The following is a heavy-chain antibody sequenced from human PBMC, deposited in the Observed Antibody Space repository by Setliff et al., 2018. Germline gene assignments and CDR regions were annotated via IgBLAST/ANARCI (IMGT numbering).Heavy chain of an antibody. Sequence: NPSETLSLTCTVSGGSISSGSYYWSWIRQPAGKGLEWIGHIYTSGSTNYNPSLKSRVTISVDTSKNQFSLKLSSVTAADTAVYYCAREQSNYDFWSGYYGSYYYYMDVWGKGTTVTVSS. CDR3: AREQSNYDFWSGYYGSYYYYMDV. J-gene: IGHJ6*03. D-gene: IGHD3-3*01. CDR2: IYTSGST. CDR1: GGSISSGSYY. V-gene: IGHV4-61*09.